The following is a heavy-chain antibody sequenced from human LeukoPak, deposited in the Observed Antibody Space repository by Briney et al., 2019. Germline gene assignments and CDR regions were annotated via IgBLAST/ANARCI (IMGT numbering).Heavy chain of an antibody. V-gene: IGHV4-39*01. CDR3: ARGGSPHSYYYYGMDV. D-gene: IGHD5-12*01. CDR2: IYYSVST. CDR1: GGSLSTSSYY. J-gene: IGHJ6*02. Sequence: SETLSLTCTVSGGSLSTSSYYWGWIRPPPGKGLEWIGSIYYSVSTYYNPSLKSRVTISVDTSKNQFSLKLSSVTAADTAVYYCARGGSPHSYYYYGMDVWGQGTTVTVSS.